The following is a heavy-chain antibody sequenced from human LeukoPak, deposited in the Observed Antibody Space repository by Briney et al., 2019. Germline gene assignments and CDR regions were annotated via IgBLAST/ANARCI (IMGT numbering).Heavy chain of an antibody. Sequence: PGGSLRLSCAASGFTFSNYAMSWVRQAPGKGLEWVSSIISNGGITYYADSVKGRFTVSRDNSKNTLYLQMNSLRAEDTAIYYCAKEDVVVTAMGPVYWGQGTLVTVSS. CDR1: GFTFSNYA. V-gene: IGHV3-23*01. CDR2: IISNGGIT. CDR3: AKEDVVVTAMGPVY. J-gene: IGHJ4*02. D-gene: IGHD2-21*02.